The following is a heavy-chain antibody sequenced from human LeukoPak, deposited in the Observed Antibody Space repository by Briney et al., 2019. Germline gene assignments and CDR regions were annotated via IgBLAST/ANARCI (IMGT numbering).Heavy chain of an antibody. CDR2: IRSKAYGGTT. V-gene: IGHV3-49*04. J-gene: IGHJ4*02. CDR1: GFTFGEYA. D-gene: IGHD2-2*01. Sequence: PGGSLRLSYTASGFTFGEYAMSWVREAPGKGLEWVGFIRSKAYGGTTEYAASVKGRFTISRDDSESIAYLQMNSLKTEDTAVYYCTRYRDIVVVPAAIVDYWGQGTLVTVSS. CDR3: TRYRDIVVVPAAIVDY.